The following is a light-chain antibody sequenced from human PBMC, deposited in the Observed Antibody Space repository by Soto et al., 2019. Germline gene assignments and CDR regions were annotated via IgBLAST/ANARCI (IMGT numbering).Light chain of an antibody. CDR2: AAS. V-gene: IGKV1-39*01. CDR1: QSITNY. J-gene: IGKJ1*01. Sequence: DIQMTQSPSSLSASVGDRVTIXXRASQSITNYLNWYQQKPGKAPKXMIYAASSLLSGVPSRFSGSGSGTDFTLTITSLQPEDFATYYCQQNYITPWTFGQGTKVDIK. CDR3: QQNYITPWT.